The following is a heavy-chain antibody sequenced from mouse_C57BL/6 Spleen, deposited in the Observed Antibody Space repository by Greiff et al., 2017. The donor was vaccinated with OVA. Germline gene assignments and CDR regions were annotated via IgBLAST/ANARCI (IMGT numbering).Heavy chain of an antibody. D-gene: IGHD2-4*01. CDR2: IYPGDGDT. V-gene: IGHV1-80*01. CDR1: GYAFSSYW. J-gene: IGHJ3*01. CDR3: ARSGHDYDGFAY. Sequence: QVQLKESGAELVKPGASVKISCKASGYAFSSYWMNWVKQRPGKGLEWIGQIYPGDGDTNYNGKFKGKATLTADKSSSTAYMQLSSLTSEDSAVYFCARSGHDYDGFAYWGQGTLVTVSA.